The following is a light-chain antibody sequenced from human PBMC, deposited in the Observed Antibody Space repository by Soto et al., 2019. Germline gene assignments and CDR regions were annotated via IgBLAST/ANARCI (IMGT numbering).Light chain of an antibody. CDR2: GVS. CDR3: SSYASSSPFV. J-gene: IGLJ1*01. CDR1: GSDVGGYKY. V-gene: IGLV2-14*01. Sequence: QAVVTQPASVSGSPGQSITIPCTGTGSDVGGYKYVSWYQQLPGKAPKLMIYGVSYRPSGVSDRFSGSKSGNTASLIISGLQAEDEADYYCSSYASSSPFVFGTGTKLTVL.